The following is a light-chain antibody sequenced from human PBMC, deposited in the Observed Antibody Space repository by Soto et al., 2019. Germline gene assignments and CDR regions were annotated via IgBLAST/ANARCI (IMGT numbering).Light chain of an antibody. CDR3: QQYKNWPQDRT. CDR1: QSVGSN. J-gene: IGKJ1*01. CDR2: GAS. Sequence: EIVMTQSPATLSVSPGERATLSCRASQSVGSNLAWYQQKPGQAPRLLIYGASTRATGIPARFSGSGSGTEFTLTISSLQSEDFAIYFCQQYKNWPQDRTFGQGTKVEIK. V-gene: IGKV3-15*01.